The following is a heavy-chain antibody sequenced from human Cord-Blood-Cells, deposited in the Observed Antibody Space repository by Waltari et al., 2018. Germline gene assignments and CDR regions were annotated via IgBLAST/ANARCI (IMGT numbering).Heavy chain of an antibody. J-gene: IGHJ4*02. D-gene: IGHD3-3*01. CDR2: INHSGST. CDR1: GGSFSGYY. Sequence: QVQLQQWGAGLLKPSATLSLTCAVYGGSFSGYYWSWLRQPPGKGLEWIGEINHSGSTNYNPSLKSRVTISVDTSKNQFSLKLSSVTAADTAVYYCARGWSPPRITIFGVVIDYWGQGTLVTVSS. V-gene: IGHV4-34*01. CDR3: ARGWSPPRITIFGVVIDY.